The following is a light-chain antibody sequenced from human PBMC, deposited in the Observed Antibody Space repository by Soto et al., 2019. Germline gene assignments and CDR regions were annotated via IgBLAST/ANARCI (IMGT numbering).Light chain of an antibody. CDR2: EVS. J-gene: IGKJ2*01. CDR3: MHSIQTPYT. V-gene: IGKV2D-29*01. CDR1: QRLLHSAGQTY. Sequence: DLVMTQTPLSLTVTPGQPASISCTSSQRLLHSAGQTYLFWYLQKPGQPPQLLIYEVSNRFSGVPDRFSGSGSGTDFTLKISRVEAEDVGVYYCMHSIQTPYTFGQGTKLEIK.